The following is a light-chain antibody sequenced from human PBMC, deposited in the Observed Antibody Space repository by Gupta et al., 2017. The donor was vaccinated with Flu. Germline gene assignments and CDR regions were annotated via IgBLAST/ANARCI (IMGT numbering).Light chain of an antibody. Sequence: DIQMTQSPSTLSASVGDRVTITCRASQSISDWLAWYQQKPGKAPKLVIYEASTLESGVPSRFSGSGFGTEFTLTISILHPDDFATYYCQQEDRYTLTFGGGTKVEIK. CDR3: QQEDRYTLT. CDR2: EAS. V-gene: IGKV1-5*03. J-gene: IGKJ4*01. CDR1: QSISDW.